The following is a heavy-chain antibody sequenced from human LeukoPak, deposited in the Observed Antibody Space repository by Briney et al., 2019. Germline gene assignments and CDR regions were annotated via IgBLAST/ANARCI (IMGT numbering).Heavy chain of an antibody. D-gene: IGHD1-26*01. J-gene: IGHJ4*02. CDR3: ARDFYGSYYGLDDY. V-gene: IGHV1-2*02. CDR1: GYSFTTFH. CDR2: INPNSGGT. Sequence: GASVKVSCKAAGYSFTTFHINWVRQAPGQGLEWMGWINPNSGGTNYAQKFQGRVTMTRDTSISTAYMELSRLRSDDTAVYYCARDFYGSYYGLDDYWGQGTLVTVSS.